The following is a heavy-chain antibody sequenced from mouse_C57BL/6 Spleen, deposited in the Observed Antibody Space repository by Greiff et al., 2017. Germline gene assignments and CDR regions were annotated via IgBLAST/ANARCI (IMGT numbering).Heavy chain of an antibody. CDR2: INYDGSST. Sequence: EVQLVESEGGLVQPGSSMKLSCTASGFTFSDYYMAWVRQVPEKGLEWVANINYDGSSTYYLDSLKSRFIISRDNAKNILYLQMSSLKSEDTATYYCARDLGYYFDYWGQGTTLTVSS. CDR1: GFTFSDYY. V-gene: IGHV5-16*01. CDR3: ARDLGYYFDY. J-gene: IGHJ2*01. D-gene: IGHD2-2*01.